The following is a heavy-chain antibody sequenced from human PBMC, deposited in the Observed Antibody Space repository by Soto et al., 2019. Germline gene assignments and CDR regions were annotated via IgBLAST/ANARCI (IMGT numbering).Heavy chain of an antibody. Sequence: GVSLRLSCAASGFTFSSYAMHWVRQAPGKGLEWVAVISYDGSNKYYADPVKGRFTISRDNSKNTLYLQMNSLRAEDTAVYYCARGPMVRVRSNWFDPWGQGTLVTVSS. CDR1: GFTFSSYA. D-gene: IGHD3-10*01. J-gene: IGHJ5*02. CDR2: ISYDGSNK. V-gene: IGHV3-30-3*01. CDR3: ARGPMVRVRSNWFDP.